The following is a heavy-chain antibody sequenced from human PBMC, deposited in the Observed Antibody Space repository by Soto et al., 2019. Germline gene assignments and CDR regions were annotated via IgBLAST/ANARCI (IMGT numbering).Heavy chain of an antibody. J-gene: IGHJ4*02. CDR3: ARDPGDYDILTGYFFIY. CDR1: GFTFRSYG. D-gene: IGHD3-9*01. CDR2: ISGSSNYI. V-gene: IGHV3-21*01. Sequence: EVQLVESGGGLVKPGGSLRLSCAASGFTFRSYGLSWVRQAPGKGLEWVSSISGSSNYIYYADSVKGRFTIYRDNAKNSLYLQMNSLRAEDTAVYYCARDPGDYDILTGYFFIYWGQGTLVTVSS.